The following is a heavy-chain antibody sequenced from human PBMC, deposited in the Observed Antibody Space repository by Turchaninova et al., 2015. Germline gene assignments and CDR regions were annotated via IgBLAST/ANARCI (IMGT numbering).Heavy chain of an antibody. V-gene: IGHV3-15*01. CDR1: GFTFSNAW. CDR3: SLDTAMVTFDFDC. CDR2: IKSKTDGGTA. D-gene: IGHD5-18*01. J-gene: IGHJ5*01. Sequence: EVQLVESGGGLVKPGGSLRLSCAASGFTFSNAWMSWVRQAPGKGLEWVGRIKSKTDGGTADYTAPGKGRLALPRELSTETLDMKKKNTLYLQMNSLKTEDTAVYYCSLDTAMVTFDFDCWGQGTLVTVSS.